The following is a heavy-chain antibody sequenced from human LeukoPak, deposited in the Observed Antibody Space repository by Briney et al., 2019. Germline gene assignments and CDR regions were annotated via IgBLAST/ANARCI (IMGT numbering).Heavy chain of an antibody. CDR1: GFTSSSYA. J-gene: IGHJ4*02. D-gene: IGHD5-18*01. Sequence: GGSLRLSCAASGFTSSSYAMSWVRQAPGKGLEWVSDISGSGPSTSFADSVKGRFTISRDNAKNTLYLQMSSLRAEDTAVYHCAKRNGYSTANPIDYWGQGTLVTVSS. CDR2: ISGSGPST. V-gene: IGHV3-23*01. CDR3: AKRNGYSTANPIDY.